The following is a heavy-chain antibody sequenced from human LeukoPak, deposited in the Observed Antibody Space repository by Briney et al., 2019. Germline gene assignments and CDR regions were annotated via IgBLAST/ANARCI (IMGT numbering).Heavy chain of an antibody. D-gene: IGHD6-13*01. V-gene: IGHV3-43D*03. Sequence: GGSLRLSCAASGFIFDDYAMHWVRQAPGKGLEWVSLISWDGGTTYYAHSVKGRFTISRDNSKHSLYLQMNSLRAEDTAVYYCASWAGTATGFSGPFDYWGQGTLVTVSS. CDR1: GFIFDDYA. J-gene: IGHJ4*02. CDR3: ASWAGTATGFSGPFDY. CDR2: ISWDGGTT.